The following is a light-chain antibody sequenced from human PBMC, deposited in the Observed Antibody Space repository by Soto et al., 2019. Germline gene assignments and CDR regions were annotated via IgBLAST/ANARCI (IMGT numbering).Light chain of an antibody. CDR2: GAS. CDR1: QSVSSR. CDR3: QHYVERSPIT. V-gene: IGKV3-20*01. J-gene: IGKJ5*01. Sequence: EIVLTQSPGTLSVSPGERATRCCRASQSVSSRLAWYQQKPGQAPRLLISGASSRATGIPDRFSGSGSGTDFTLTISRLEPEDFALYYCQHYVERSPITFGQGTRLEIK.